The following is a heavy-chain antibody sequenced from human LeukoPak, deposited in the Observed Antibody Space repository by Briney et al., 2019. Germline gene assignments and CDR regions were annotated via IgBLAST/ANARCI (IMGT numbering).Heavy chain of an antibody. Sequence: PSETLSLTCTVSGGSISSYYWSWLRQPPGKGLEWIGYIYYSGSTNYNPSLKSRVTISVDTSKNQFSLKLSSVTAADTAVYYCARQYYYDSSGSNWFDPWGQGTLVTVSS. CDR2: IYYSGST. D-gene: IGHD3-22*01. J-gene: IGHJ5*02. CDR3: ARQYYYDSSGSNWFDP. CDR1: GGSISSYY. V-gene: IGHV4-59*01.